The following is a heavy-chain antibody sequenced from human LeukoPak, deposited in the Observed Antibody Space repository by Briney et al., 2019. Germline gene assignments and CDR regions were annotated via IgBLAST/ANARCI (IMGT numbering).Heavy chain of an antibody. CDR3: ARRRSGSSSWHRAVWFDP. Sequence: SETLSLTCTVSGGSISSYYWSWIRQPPGKGLEWIGYIYTSGSTNYNPSLKSRVTISVDTSKNQFSLKLRSVTAADTAVYYCARRRSGSSSWHRAVWFDPWGQGTLVTVSS. CDR1: GGSISSYY. D-gene: IGHD6-13*01. V-gene: IGHV4-4*09. CDR2: IYTSGST. J-gene: IGHJ5*02.